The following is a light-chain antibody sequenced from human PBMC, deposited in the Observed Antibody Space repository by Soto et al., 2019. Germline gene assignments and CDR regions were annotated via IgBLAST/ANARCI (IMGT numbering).Light chain of an antibody. CDR3: QQYETDFRYT. Sequence: DIQMTQAPSTLSASVGDRVTITCRASQTINSKLAWYQKKPGQAPKLLIFDGYNLECGVPSRFSGSGSGTEFTLSIGSLQPDDFATYYCQQYETDFRYTFGQGTKLDIK. J-gene: IGKJ2*01. V-gene: IGKV1-5*01. CDR1: QTINSK. CDR2: DGY.